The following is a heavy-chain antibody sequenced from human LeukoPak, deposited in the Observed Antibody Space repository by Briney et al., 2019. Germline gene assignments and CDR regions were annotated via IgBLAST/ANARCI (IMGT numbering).Heavy chain of an antibody. J-gene: IGHJ4*02. CDR1: GLTVTNAW. D-gene: IGHD1-20*01. CDR2: IASKTDGGAT. Sequence: GGSLRLSCSASGLTVTNAWMNWVRQAPGEGLDWVGRIASKTDGGATDYAAPVKGRFTISRDDSKNTLNLQMNSLKTEDTAVYYCSTLTSRGLSDSWGQGTLVTVSS. CDR3: STLTSRGLSDS. V-gene: IGHV3-15*07.